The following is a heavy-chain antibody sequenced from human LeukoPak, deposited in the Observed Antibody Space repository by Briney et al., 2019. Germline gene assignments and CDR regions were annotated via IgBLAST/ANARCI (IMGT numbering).Heavy chain of an antibody. CDR2: IYYSGNT. CDR1: GGSISSSSYH. V-gene: IGHV4-39*01. D-gene: IGHD5-18*01. Sequence: SETLSLTCTVSGGSISSSSYHWGWIRQPPGKGLEWIGSIYYSGNTYYNPSLKSRVTISVDTSKNQFSLKRSSVTAADTAVYYCARHRSGAYSYGVLDYWGQGTLVTVSS. CDR3: ARHRSGAYSYGVLDY. J-gene: IGHJ4*02.